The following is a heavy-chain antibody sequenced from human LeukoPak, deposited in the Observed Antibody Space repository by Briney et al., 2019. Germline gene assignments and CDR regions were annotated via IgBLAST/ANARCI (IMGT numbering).Heavy chain of an antibody. Sequence: GGSLRLSCEGSGFTFSNYWMSWVRQAPGKGLEWVSSISSSSSYIYYADSVKGRFTISRDNAKNSLYLQMNSLRAEDTAVYYCARDQGVVVMDSPWAWGVNAFDIWGQGTMVTVPS. CDR3: ARDQGVVVMDSPWAWGVNAFDI. CDR1: GFTFSNYW. V-gene: IGHV3-21*01. CDR2: ISSSSSYI. D-gene: IGHD3-22*01. J-gene: IGHJ3*02.